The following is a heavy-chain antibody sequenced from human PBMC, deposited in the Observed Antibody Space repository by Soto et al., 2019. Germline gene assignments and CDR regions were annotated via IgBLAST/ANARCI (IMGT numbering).Heavy chain of an antibody. CDR3: AKKVPAALRLYYFFGLDV. Sequence: SETLSLTCAVSGSSISSYNRWTLFRQPAGEGLEWIGEISQSGTTKYNPSLASRVTISVDKSKNQFSLRLTSMTAADTAVYYCAKKVPAALRLYYFFGLDVWGQGTTVTVSS. CDR2: ISQSGTT. D-gene: IGHD2-15*01. J-gene: IGHJ6*02. CDR1: GSSISSYNR. V-gene: IGHV4-4*02.